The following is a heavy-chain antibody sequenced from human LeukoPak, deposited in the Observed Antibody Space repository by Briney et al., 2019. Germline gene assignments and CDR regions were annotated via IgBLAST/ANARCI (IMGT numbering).Heavy chain of an antibody. Sequence: PSETLSLTCTVSGGSISSYYWSWIRQPPGKGLEWIGYIYYSGSTNYNPSLKSRVTIPVDTSKNQFPLKLSSVTAADTAVYYCATLIAAAGTEYFQHWGQGTLVTVSS. D-gene: IGHD6-13*01. CDR2: IYYSGST. V-gene: IGHV4-59*01. J-gene: IGHJ1*01. CDR3: ATLIAAAGTEYFQH. CDR1: GGSISSYY.